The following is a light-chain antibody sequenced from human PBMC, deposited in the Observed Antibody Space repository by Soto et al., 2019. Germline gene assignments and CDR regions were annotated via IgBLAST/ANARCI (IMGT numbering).Light chain of an antibody. CDR2: QNY. J-gene: IGLJ2*01. Sequence: SYELTQPPSVSVSPGQTASIICSGDNLGHKYAFWYQQKPGQSPVLVIYQNYKRPSGIPERFSGSNSGNTATLTISGTQAMDEADYYCQAWDSSVVFGGGTQLTVL. CDR1: NLGHKY. CDR3: QAWDSSVV. V-gene: IGLV3-1*01.